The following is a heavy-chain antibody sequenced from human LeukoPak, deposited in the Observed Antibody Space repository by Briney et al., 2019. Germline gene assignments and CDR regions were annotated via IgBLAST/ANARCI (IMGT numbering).Heavy chain of an antibody. CDR1: GGSFSGYY. D-gene: IGHD6-19*01. V-gene: IGHV4-34*01. CDR2: INHSGST. Sequence: SETLSLTCAVYGGSFSGYYWNWIRQPPGKGLEWIGEINHSGSTNYNPSLKSRVTISVDTSKNQFSLKLSSVTAADTAVYYCARGRGITVAGKSAHGYWGQGTLVTVSS. J-gene: IGHJ4*02. CDR3: ARGRGITVAGKSAHGY.